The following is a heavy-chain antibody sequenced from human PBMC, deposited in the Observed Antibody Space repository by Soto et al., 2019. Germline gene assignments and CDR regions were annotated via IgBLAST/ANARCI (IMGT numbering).Heavy chain of an antibody. CDR1: GGTFSSYA. V-gene: IGHV1-69*13. D-gene: IGHD2-21*02. Sequence: GASVKVSCKASGGTFSSYAISWVRQAPGQGLEWMGGIIPIFGTANYAQKFQGRVTITADESTSTAYMELSSLRSEDTAVYYCARVRDHPAYCGGDCYSHYYYGMDVWGRGTTVTVSS. CDR3: ARVRDHPAYCGGDCYSHYYYGMDV. CDR2: IIPIFGTA. J-gene: IGHJ6*02.